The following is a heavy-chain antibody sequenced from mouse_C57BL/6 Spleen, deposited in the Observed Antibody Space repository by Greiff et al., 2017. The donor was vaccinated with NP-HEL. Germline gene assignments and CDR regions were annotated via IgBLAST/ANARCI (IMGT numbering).Heavy chain of an antibody. CDR1: GYTFTSYW. V-gene: IGHV1-64*01. CDR2: IHPNSGST. Sequence: VQLQQSGAELVKPGASVKLSCKASGYTFTSYWMHWVKQRPGQGLEWIGMIHPNSGSTNYNEKFKSKATLTVDKSSSTAYMQLSSLTSEDSAVYYCATYGSSHYYFDYWGQGTTLTVSS. D-gene: IGHD1-1*01. CDR3: ATYGSSHYYFDY. J-gene: IGHJ2*01.